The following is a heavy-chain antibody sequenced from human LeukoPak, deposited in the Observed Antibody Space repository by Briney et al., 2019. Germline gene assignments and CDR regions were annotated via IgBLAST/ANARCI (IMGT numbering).Heavy chain of an antibody. V-gene: IGHV3-7*03. CDR3: AKEIIVGATTAFDY. CDR1: GFTFSDYW. D-gene: IGHD1-26*01. CDR2: IKQDGSVK. Sequence: GGSLRLSCAASGFTFSDYWMHWVRQAPGKGLEWVANIKQDGSVKYYVDSVKGRFTISRDNAKNSLYLQMNSLRAEDTALYYCAKEIIVGATTAFDYWGQGTLVTVSS. J-gene: IGHJ4*02.